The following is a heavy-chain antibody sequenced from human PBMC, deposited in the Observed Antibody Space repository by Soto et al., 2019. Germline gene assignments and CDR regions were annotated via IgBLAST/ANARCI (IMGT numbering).Heavy chain of an antibody. Sequence: SETLSLTCTVSGGSISSSSYYWGWIRQPPGKGLEWIGSIYYSGSTYYNPSLKSRVTISVDTSKNQFSLKLSSVTAADTAVYYYARSPPGTAMVIVAYWGQGTLVTVSS. J-gene: IGHJ4*02. CDR2: IYYSGST. D-gene: IGHD5-18*01. CDR3: ARSPPGTAMVIVAY. CDR1: GGSISSSSYY. V-gene: IGHV4-39*01.